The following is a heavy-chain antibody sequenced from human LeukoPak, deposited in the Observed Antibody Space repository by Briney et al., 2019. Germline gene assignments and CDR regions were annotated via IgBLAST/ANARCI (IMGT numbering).Heavy chain of an antibody. CDR3: ARDHRLRRTGYDMPAD. CDR1: GYTFVDYY. J-gene: IGHJ4*02. CDR2: LNPRTGAT. D-gene: IGHD7-27*01. Sequence: GASVKVSCKASGYTFVDYYVYWIRQAPGQGLEWMGWLNPRTGATKYAQKFQARVTMTRDTSKQTAYMELTSLRSDDTALYFCARDHRLRRTGYDMPADWGQGTMVTVSS. V-gene: IGHV1-2*02.